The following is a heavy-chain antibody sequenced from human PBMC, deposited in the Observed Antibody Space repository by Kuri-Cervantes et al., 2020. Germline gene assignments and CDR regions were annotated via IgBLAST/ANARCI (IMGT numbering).Heavy chain of an antibody. Sequence: ETLSLTCAASGFTFSSYSMNWVRQAPRKGLEWVSSISSSSSYIYYADSVKGRFTISRDNAKNSLYLQMNSLRAEDTAVYYCARDRDYGDYHYYYGMDAWGQGTTVTVSS. D-gene: IGHD4-17*01. CDR1: GFTFSSYS. V-gene: IGHV3-21*01. CDR3: ARDRDYGDYHYYYGMDA. CDR2: ISSSSSYI. J-gene: IGHJ6*02.